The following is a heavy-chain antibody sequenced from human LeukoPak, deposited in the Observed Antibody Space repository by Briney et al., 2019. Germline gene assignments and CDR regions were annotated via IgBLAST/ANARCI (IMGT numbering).Heavy chain of an antibody. V-gene: IGHV4-34*01. CDR3: ARGKTHARSWVYAGYYFDY. D-gene: IGHD6-13*01. CDR1: GGSFSGYY. Sequence: SETLSLTCAVYGGSFSGYYWSWIRQPPGKGLEWIGEINHSGSTNYNPSLKSRVTISVDTSKNQFSLKLSSVTAADTAVYYCARGKTHARSWVYAGYYFDYWGQGTLVTVSS. J-gene: IGHJ4*02. CDR2: INHSGST.